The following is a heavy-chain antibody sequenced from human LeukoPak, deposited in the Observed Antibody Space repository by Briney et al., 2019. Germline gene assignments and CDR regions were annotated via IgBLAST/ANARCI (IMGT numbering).Heavy chain of an antibody. Sequence: SETLSLTCGVYVGSFSGYYWTWIRQSPGKGLEWIGEINDRGITNYNPSLKSRVTMSVDAPKSHFSLKLTSVTAADTGVYYCTRRTNYSASGSYYYGMDVWGQGTTVTVSS. V-gene: IGHV4-34*01. J-gene: IGHJ6*02. CDR3: TRRTNYSASGSYYYGMDV. CDR1: VGSFSGYY. D-gene: IGHD3-10*01. CDR2: INDRGIT.